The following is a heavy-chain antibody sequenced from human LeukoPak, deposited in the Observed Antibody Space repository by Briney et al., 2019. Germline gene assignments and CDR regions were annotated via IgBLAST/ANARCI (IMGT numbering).Heavy chain of an antibody. Sequence: KPSETLSLTCAVYGGSFSGYYWSWIRQPPGKGLEWIGEINHSGSTNYNPSLKSRVTISVDTSKNQFSLKLSSVTAADTAVYYCATTKRIKYDSSGYSRDRKYYFDYWGQGTLVTVSS. CDR2: INHSGST. CDR3: ATTKRIKYDSSGYSRDRKYYFDY. V-gene: IGHV4-34*01. J-gene: IGHJ4*02. CDR1: GGSFSGYY. D-gene: IGHD3-22*01.